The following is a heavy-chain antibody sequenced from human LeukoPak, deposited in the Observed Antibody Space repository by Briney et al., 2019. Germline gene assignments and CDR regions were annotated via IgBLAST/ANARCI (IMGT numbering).Heavy chain of an antibody. CDR1: GFTFSNYS. CDR2: IKQDGSEK. V-gene: IGHV3-7*03. CDR3: AREAFFGY. J-gene: IGHJ4*02. Sequence: PGGSLRLSCAASGFTFSNYSMSWVRQAPGKGLEWVANIKQDGSEKYYVDSVKGRFTISRDNAKNSLYLQMNSLRAEDTAVYYCAREAFFGYWGQGTLVTVSS.